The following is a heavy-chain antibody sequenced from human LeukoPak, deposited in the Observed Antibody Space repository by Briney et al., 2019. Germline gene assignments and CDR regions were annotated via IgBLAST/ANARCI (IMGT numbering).Heavy chain of an antibody. CDR2: IYYSGIT. J-gene: IGHJ5*02. V-gene: IGHV4-39*01. CDR3: ARHGPAGTYCSSTSCYRWFDP. Sequence: SETLSLXCTVSGGSISSSSYYWGWIRQPPGKGLEWIGSIYYSGITYYNPSLKSRVTISVDTSKNQFSLKLSSVTAADTAVYYCARHGPAGTYCSSTSCYRWFDPWGQGTLVTVSS. D-gene: IGHD2-2*02. CDR1: GGSISSSSYY.